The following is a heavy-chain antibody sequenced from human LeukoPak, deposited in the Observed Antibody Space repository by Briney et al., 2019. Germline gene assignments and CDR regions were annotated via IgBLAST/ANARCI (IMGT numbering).Heavy chain of an antibody. CDR2: ISYDGSNK. CDR1: GYTFTTYA. CDR3: ARIRQQLAPGGFDY. Sequence: SCKASGYTFTTYAMHWVRQAPGKGLEWVAVISYDGSNKYYADSVKGRFTISRDNSKNTLYLQMNSLRAEDTAVYYCARIRQQLAPGGFDYWGQGTLVTVSS. J-gene: IGHJ4*02. V-gene: IGHV3-30-3*01. D-gene: IGHD6-13*01.